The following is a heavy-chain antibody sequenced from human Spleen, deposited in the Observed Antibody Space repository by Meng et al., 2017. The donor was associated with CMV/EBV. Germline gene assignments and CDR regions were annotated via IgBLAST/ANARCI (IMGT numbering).Heavy chain of an antibody. D-gene: IGHD3-22*01. CDR3: AKDLRASYYYDSSGYGH. CDR1: GSTFDDYA. V-gene: IGHV3-9*01. CDR2: ISWNSGSI. Sequence: GGSLRLSCAASGSTFDDYAMHWVRQAPGKGLEWVSGISWNSGSIGYADSVKGRFTISRDNAKNSLYLQMNSLRAEDTALYYCAKDLRASYYYDSSGYGHWGQGTLVTVSS. J-gene: IGHJ4*02.